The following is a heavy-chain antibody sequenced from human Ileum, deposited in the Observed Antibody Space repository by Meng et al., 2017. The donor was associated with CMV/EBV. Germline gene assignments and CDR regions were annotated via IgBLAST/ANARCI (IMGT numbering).Heavy chain of an antibody. CDR1: GFTFSSNW. V-gene: IGHV3-48*01. CDR3: ARDQVGIIDLDY. CDR2: IGVSETIT. Sequence: GGSLRLSCAASGFTFSSNWMSWVRQAPGEGLEWISYIGVSETITSYADSVRGRFTISRDNAKNSLYLQMNSLRVEDTAVYYCARDQVGIIDLDYWGQGALVTVSS. J-gene: IGHJ4*02. D-gene: IGHD2-21*01.